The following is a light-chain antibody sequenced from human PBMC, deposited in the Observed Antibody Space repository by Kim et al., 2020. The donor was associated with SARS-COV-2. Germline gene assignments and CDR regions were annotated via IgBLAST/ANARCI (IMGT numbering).Light chain of an antibody. CDR3: GADHGGGSNLRV. CDR1: SGYSNYK. Sequence: QPVLTQPPSASASLGASVTLTCTLSSGYSNYKVDWYQQRPGKGPRFVMRVGTGGIVGSKGDGIPDRFSVLGSGPNRYLTIKNIQEEDESDYYCGADHGGGSNLRVFGTGTKVTVL. J-gene: IGLJ1*01. V-gene: IGLV9-49*01. CDR2: VGTGGIVG.